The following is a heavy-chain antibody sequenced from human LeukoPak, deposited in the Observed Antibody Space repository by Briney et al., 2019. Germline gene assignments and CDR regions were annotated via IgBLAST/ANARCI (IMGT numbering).Heavy chain of an antibody. CDR1: GFTFDDYA. D-gene: IGHD1-26*01. V-gene: IGHV3-43D*03. CDR2: ISWDGGST. Sequence: GGSLRLSCAASGFTFDDYAMHWIRQAPGKGLEWVSLISWDGGSTYYGDSVKGRFTISRDSAKNSLYLQMNSLRAEDTAVYYCARGTSYSPNWFDPWGQGTLVTVSS. J-gene: IGHJ5*02. CDR3: ARGTSYSPNWFDP.